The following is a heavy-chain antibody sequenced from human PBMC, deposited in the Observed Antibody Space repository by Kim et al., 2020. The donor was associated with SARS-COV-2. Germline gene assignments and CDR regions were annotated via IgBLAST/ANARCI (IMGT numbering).Heavy chain of an antibody. J-gene: IGHJ5*02. CDR3: ARELTIFGVVEFDP. Sequence: SETLSLTCAGDGGSFRGYDWSWIRQPSGKGLEWIGEIHHSGSTNYNPALKSRVTISVDTSKNQFFLKLGSVTAADTAVYYCARELTIFGVVEFDPWGQGTLVTVSS. V-gene: IGHV4-34*01. CDR1: GGSFRGYD. CDR2: IHHSGST. D-gene: IGHD3-3*01.